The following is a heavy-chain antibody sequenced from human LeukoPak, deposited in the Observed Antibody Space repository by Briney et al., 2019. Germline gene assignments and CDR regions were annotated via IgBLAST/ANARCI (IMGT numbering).Heavy chain of an antibody. J-gene: IGHJ4*02. V-gene: IGHV3-48*01. CDR3: AREYYYDSSGYYWDY. CDR2: ISSSSSTI. Sequence: PGGSLRLSCAASGFTFSSYSMNWVRQAPGKGLEWVSYISSSSSTIYYADSVKGRFTISRDNAKNSLYLQMNSLRAEDTAVYYCAREYYYDSSGYYWDYWGQGTLVTVSS. D-gene: IGHD3-22*01. CDR1: GFTFSSYS.